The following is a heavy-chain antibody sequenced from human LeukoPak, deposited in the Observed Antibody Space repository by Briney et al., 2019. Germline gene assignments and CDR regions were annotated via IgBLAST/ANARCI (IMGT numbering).Heavy chain of an antibody. CDR3: ARLMLFEYGDYGDAFDI. D-gene: IGHD4-17*01. CDR1: GYDFSTYY. V-gene: IGHV5-51*01. Sequence: GESLKISCKGSGYDFSTYYIGWVRQLPGKGLEWMGVIYPGDYDTTYSPSFEDEVNMSVDKSSSSAYLQWRSLKASDTAMYYCARLMLFEYGDYGDAFDIWGQGTMVTVSS. J-gene: IGHJ3*02. CDR2: IYPGDYDT.